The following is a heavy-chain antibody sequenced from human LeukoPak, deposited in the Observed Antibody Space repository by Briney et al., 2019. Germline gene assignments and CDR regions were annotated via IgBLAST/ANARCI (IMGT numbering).Heavy chain of an antibody. CDR1: GFTFSSYG. Sequence: PGGSLRLSCAAPGFTFSSYGMHWVRQAPGKGLEWVAVISYDGSNKYYADSVKGRSTISRDNSKNTLYLQMNSLRAEDTAVYYCAKERPRYYDSSGYYPVDYWGQGTLVTVSS. D-gene: IGHD3-22*01. V-gene: IGHV3-30*18. CDR2: ISYDGSNK. CDR3: AKERPRYYDSSGYYPVDY. J-gene: IGHJ4*02.